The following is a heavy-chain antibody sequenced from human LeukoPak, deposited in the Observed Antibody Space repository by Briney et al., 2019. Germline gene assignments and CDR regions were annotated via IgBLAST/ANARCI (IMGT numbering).Heavy chain of an antibody. CDR3: ARGAYSYYYGMDV. CDR1: GFTFTSFA. Sequence: GGSLRLSCAASGFTFTSFAMSWVRQAAGEGLEWVSVIYSDDGTYYADSVKGRFTISRDNSKNTLHLQMNSLRVEDTAVYYCARGAYSYYYGMDVWAKEPRSPSP. V-gene: IGHV3-53*01. CDR2: IYSDDGT. J-gene: IGHJ6*02.